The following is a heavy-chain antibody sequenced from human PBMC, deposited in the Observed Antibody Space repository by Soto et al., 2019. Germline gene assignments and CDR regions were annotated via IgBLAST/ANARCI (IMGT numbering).Heavy chain of an antibody. CDR2: ISRYGDSP. CDR1: GFTFSSYA. V-gene: IGHV3-64D*08. D-gene: IGHD5-18*01. CDR3: VKDIHSYTGMDV. Sequence: GSLRLSCSASGFTFSSYAMYWVRQAPGRGLEYVSAISRYGDSPYYADSVKGRFTISRDNSKNTLYLQMSSLRAEDTAVYYCVKDIHSYTGMDVWGQGTTVTVSS. J-gene: IGHJ6*02.